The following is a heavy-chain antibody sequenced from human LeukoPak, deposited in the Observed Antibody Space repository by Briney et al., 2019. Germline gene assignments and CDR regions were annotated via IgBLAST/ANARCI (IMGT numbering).Heavy chain of an antibody. Sequence: GGSLRLSCAASGFTFSSYGMHWVRQAPGKGLEWVAFIRYDGSNKYYADSVKGRFTISRDNSKNTLYLQKNSLRAEDTAVYYCAKDSSYDSSGYYGPYFDYWGQGTLVTVSS. V-gene: IGHV3-30*02. CDR3: AKDSSYDSSGYYGPYFDY. J-gene: IGHJ4*02. CDR2: IRYDGSNK. D-gene: IGHD3-22*01. CDR1: GFTFSSYG.